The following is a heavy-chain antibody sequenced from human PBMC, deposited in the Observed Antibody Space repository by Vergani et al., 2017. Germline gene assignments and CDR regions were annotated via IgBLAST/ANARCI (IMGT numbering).Heavy chain of an antibody. CDR1: GASVNSYY. V-gene: IGHV4-59*02. CDR2: VSFRGDT. Sequence: QVKIQESGPGLVKPSETLSLTCTVSGASVNSYYWSWIRQPPGKGLEWMGYVSFRGDTLYDPSVKGRMTISLNTSSNQFSLYLTSVTAADTAVYYCARSRIYYGAGSPDYWGQGTLVTVSS. CDR3: ARSRIYYGAGSPDY. D-gene: IGHD3-10*01. J-gene: IGHJ4*02.